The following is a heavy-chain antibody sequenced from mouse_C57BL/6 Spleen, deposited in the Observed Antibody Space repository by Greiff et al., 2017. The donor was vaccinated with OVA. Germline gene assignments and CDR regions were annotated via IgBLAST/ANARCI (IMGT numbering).Heavy chain of an antibody. J-gene: IGHJ3*01. CDR2: ISDGGSYT. CDR1: GFTFSSYA. V-gene: IGHV5-4*01. CDR3: ARGGFAY. Sequence: EVQVVESGGGLVKPGGSLKLSCAASGFTFSSYAMSWVRRTPEKRLEWVATISDGGSYTYYPDNVKGRFTISRDNAKNNLYLQMSHLKSEDTAMYYCARGGFAYWGQGTLVTVSA.